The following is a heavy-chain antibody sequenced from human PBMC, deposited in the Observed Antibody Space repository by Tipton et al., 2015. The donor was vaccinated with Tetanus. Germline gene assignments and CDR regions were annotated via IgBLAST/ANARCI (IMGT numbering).Heavy chain of an antibody. CDR2: SWYDGTDK. D-gene: IGHD2-15*01. J-gene: IGHJ5*02. CDR3: ARGADCSGGSCFSGGVDT. Sequence: SLRLSCAASGFIFSSYGIHWVRQAPGKGLEWLAVSWYDGTDKYYADSVKGRFTISRDNSKNTLYLQMNSLRAEDTALYYCARGADCSGGSCFSGGVDTWGQGTQVTVSS. V-gene: IGHV3-33*01. CDR1: GFIFSSYG.